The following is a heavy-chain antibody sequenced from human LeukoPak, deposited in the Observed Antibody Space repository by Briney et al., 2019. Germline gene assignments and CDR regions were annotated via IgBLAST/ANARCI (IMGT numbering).Heavy chain of an antibody. CDR2: IYTSGST. V-gene: IGHV4-61*02. CDR1: GGSISSGSCY. Sequence: SQTLSLTCTVSGGSISSGSCYWSWIRQPAGKGLEWIGRIYTSGSTNYNPSLKSRVTISVDTSKNQFSLKLSSVTAADTAVYYCARTSRGWLVDYWGQGTLVTVSS. D-gene: IGHD2-15*01. J-gene: IGHJ4*02. CDR3: ARTSRGWLVDY.